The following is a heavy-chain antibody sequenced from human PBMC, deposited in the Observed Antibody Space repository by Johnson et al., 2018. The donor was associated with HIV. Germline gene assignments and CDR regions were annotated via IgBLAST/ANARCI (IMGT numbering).Heavy chain of an antibody. Sequence: VQLVESGGGLVQPGRSLRLSCAASGFTFDDYAMHWVRQAPGKGLEWVSAISGSGGSTYYADSVKGRFTISRDNSKNTLYLQMSSLRAEDTAIYYCAKGRYSSSWYLAGAFDIWGQGTMVTVSS. J-gene: IGHJ3*02. CDR1: GFTFDDYA. D-gene: IGHD6-13*01. CDR2: ISGSGGST. V-gene: IGHV3-23*04. CDR3: AKGRYSSSWYLAGAFDI.